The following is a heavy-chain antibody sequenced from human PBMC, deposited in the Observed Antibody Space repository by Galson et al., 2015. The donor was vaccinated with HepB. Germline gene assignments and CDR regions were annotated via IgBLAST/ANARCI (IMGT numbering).Heavy chain of an antibody. CDR2: ISTSDDSV. CDR1: GLTFNTYT. D-gene: IGHD4-23*01. V-gene: IGHV3-48*04. J-gene: IGHJ5*02. Sequence: SLRLSCAASGLTFNTYTVTWVRQALGKGLEWLSCISTSDDSVYYADSVKGRFSISIDNSKSSVYLRMSSLRVEDTAVYFCARGHGGISATWGQGTLVTASS. CDR3: ARGHGGISAT.